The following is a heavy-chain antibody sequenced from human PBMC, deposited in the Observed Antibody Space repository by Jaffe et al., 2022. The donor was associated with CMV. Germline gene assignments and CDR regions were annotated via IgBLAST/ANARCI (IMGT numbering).Heavy chain of an antibody. CDR3: ARHGYCSSTSCYGPYWYFDL. J-gene: IGHJ2*01. V-gene: IGHV4-39*01. CDR1: GGSISSSSYY. CDR2: IYYSGST. Sequence: QLQLQESGPGLVKPSETLSLTCTVSGGSISSSSYYWGWIRQPPGKGLEWIGSIYYSGSTYYNPSLKSRVTISVDTSKNQFSLKLSSVTAADTAVYYCARHGYCSSTSCYGPYWYFDLWGRGTLVTVSS. D-gene: IGHD2-2*03.